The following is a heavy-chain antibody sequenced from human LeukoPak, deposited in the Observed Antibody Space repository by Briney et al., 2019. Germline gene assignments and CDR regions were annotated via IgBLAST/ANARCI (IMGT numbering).Heavy chain of an antibody. CDR1: GITFSDHY. CDR3: AREVRYTSGWYVFYYFDY. Sequence: GGSLRLSCAVSGITFSDHYMSWIRQAPGKGLEWVAHISSSGSTIEYADSVKGRFAISRDNAKNSLYLQMNSLRVEDTAIYYCAREVRYTSGWYVFYYFDYWGQGTPVTVSS. V-gene: IGHV3-11*01. CDR2: ISSSGSTI. J-gene: IGHJ4*02. D-gene: IGHD6-13*01.